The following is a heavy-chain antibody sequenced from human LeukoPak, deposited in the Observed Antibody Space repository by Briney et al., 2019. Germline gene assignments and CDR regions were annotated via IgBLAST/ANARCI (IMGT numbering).Heavy chain of an antibody. CDR2: ISGSTGNT. V-gene: IGHV1-18*01. Sequence: ASVKVSCKASGYSFTSYGITWVREAPGQGPEWMGWISGSTGNTHYAQNVRGRVTMTTDTATSTAYMELRSLGPDDTAVYYCARVGRDCSSINCYWEDWFDPWGQGTLVIVSS. D-gene: IGHD2-2*01. CDR1: GYSFTSYG. J-gene: IGHJ5*02. CDR3: ARVGRDCSSINCYWEDWFDP.